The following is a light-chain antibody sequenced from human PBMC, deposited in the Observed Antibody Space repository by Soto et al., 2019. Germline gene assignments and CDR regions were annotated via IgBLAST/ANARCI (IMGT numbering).Light chain of an antibody. CDR1: QSVSSN. J-gene: IGKJ1*01. CDR3: QQYNTWPRT. V-gene: IGKV3-15*01. CDR2: GAS. Sequence: ERVLTPLVAVPLITTRERSTLSCRASQSVSSNLAWYQQKPGQAPRLLIYGASTRATGIPARFSGSGSGTEFTLTISCLQSKEYAVCYCQQYNTWPRTFGPEPNMDTK.